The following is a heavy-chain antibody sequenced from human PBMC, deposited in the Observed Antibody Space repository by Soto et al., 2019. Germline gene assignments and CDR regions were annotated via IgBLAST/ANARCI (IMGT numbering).Heavy chain of an antibody. Sequence: ASVKVSCKASGYTFTGYYMHWVRQAPGQGLEWMGWINPNSGGTNYAQKFQGWVTMTRDTSISTAYMELSRLRSDDTAVYYCARGYCSGGSCSYYYYVMDVWGQGTTVTVSS. CDR2: INPNSGGT. CDR3: ARGYCSGGSCSYYYYVMDV. V-gene: IGHV1-2*04. J-gene: IGHJ6*02. D-gene: IGHD2-15*01. CDR1: GYTFTGYY.